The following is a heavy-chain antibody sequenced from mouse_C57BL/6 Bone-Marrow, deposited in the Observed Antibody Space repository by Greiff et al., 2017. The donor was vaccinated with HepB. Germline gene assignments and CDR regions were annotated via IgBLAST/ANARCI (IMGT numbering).Heavy chain of an antibody. V-gene: IGHV14-1*01. CDR2: IDPEDGDT. CDR1: GFNIKDYY. J-gene: IGHJ1*03. CDR3: TTWDYYGSSHWYFDV. D-gene: IGHD1-1*01. Sequence: VQLQQSGAELVRPGASVKLSCTASGFNIKDYYMHWVKQRPEQGLEWIGRIDPEDGDTEYAPKFQGKATMTADTSSNTAYLQLSSLTSEDTAVYYCTTWDYYGSSHWYFDVWGTGTTVTVSS.